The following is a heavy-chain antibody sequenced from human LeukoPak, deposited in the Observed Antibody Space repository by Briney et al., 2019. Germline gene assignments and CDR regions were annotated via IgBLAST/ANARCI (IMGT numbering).Heavy chain of an antibody. CDR1: GXSISSGSYY. J-gene: IGHJ4*02. CDR3: ARHCEGWPFDY. D-gene: IGHD2-21*01. CDR2: IYSSGST. V-gene: IGHV4-61*01. Sequence: PSETLSLTCTVSGXSISSGSYYWTWIRQPPGKGLERIGYIYSSGSTNYNPSLKSRVTISVDTSKNQFSLNLRSVTAADTAVYYCARHCEGWPFDYWGQGTLVTVSS.